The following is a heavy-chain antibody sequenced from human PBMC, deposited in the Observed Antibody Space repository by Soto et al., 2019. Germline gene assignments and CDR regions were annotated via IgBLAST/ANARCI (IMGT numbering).Heavy chain of an antibody. D-gene: IGHD6-19*01. Sequence: EVQLVESGGALVQPGGSLRLSCATSGFTFTHYWMNWVRQAPGKGLEWVANINIDGTEKYYGDSVMGRFTISRDNAKHSLYLQMGRVTDEGMAVYYCASSRGWEMLDSWGQGSLVSVSS. CDR3: ASSRGWEMLDS. J-gene: IGHJ4*02. V-gene: IGHV3-7*01. CDR2: INIDGTEK. CDR1: GFTFTHYW.